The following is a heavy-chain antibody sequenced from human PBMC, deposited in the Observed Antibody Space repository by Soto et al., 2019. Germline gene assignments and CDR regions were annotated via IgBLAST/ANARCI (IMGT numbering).Heavy chain of an antibody. J-gene: IGHJ5*02. CDR3: ARVLRGYRNAIALNWFDP. V-gene: IGHV4-31*03. CDR1: GGSISSGGYY. CDR2: IYYSGST. Sequence: QVQLQESGLGLVKPSQTLSLTCTVSGGSISSGGYYWSWIRQHPGKGLEWIGYIYYSGSTYYNPSLKSRVTISVDTSKNQFSLKLSSVTAADTAVYYCARVLRGYRNAIALNWFDPWGQGTLVTVSS. D-gene: IGHD5-18*01.